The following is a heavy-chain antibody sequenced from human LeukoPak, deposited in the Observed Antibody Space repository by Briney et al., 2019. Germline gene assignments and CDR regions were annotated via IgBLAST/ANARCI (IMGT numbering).Heavy chain of an antibody. CDR1: GFTFSSYA. Sequence: GGSLRLSCAASGFTFSSYAMSWVRQAPGKGLEWVSAISGSGGSTYYADSVKGRFTVSRDNSKNTLYLQMNSLRAEDTAVYYCAKDRGSIQLPFDYWGQGTLVTVSS. CDR3: AKDRGSIQLPFDY. CDR2: ISGSGGST. V-gene: IGHV3-23*01. D-gene: IGHD5-18*01. J-gene: IGHJ4*02.